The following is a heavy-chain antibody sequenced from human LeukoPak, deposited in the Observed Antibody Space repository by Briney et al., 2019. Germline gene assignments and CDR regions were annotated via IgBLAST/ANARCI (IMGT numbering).Heavy chain of an antibody. D-gene: IGHD5-12*01. Sequence: GASVKVSCKASGYSFSDHGISWVRQAPGQGLEWVAWISGYNGNTDFRKSLQDRVTLTTDTSTSTAYMELRSLRSDDTAVYYCARSGYSGYDSGDYWGQGTLVTVSS. V-gene: IGHV1-18*01. CDR1: GYSFSDHG. CDR2: ISGYNGNT. J-gene: IGHJ4*02. CDR3: ARSGYSGYDSGDY.